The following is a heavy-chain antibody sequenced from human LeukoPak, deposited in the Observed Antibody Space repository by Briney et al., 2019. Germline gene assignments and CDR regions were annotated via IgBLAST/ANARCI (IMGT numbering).Heavy chain of an antibody. Sequence: GESLKISCKASGNSFTSYWIGWVRQMPGKGLEGMGIIYPGDSDTRYSPSFQGQVTISADKSISTAYLQWSRLKASDTAMYYCARQEANSGFLGHWGQGTLVTVSS. V-gene: IGHV5-51*01. CDR1: GNSFTSYW. CDR3: ARQEANSGFLGH. CDR2: IYPGDSDT. J-gene: IGHJ4*02. D-gene: IGHD5-12*01.